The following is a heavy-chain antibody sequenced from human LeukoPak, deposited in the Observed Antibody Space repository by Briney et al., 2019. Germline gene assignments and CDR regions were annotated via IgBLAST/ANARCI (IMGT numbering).Heavy chain of an antibody. D-gene: IGHD2-15*01. Sequence: SETLSLTCTVSGGSISSSSYYRAWIRQPPGKGLEWIGRIYYGGITYYNPSLNSRVTISVDTSKNQFSLQLGSVTAADTAVYYCARAVVVAAPKPHYFDYWGQGALVTVSS. CDR3: ARAVVVAAPKPHYFDY. CDR1: GGSISSSSYY. V-gene: IGHV4-39*07. J-gene: IGHJ4*02. CDR2: IYYGGIT.